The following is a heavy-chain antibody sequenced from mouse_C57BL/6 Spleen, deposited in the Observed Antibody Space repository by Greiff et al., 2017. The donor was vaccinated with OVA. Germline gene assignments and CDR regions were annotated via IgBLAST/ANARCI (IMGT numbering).Heavy chain of an antibody. Sequence: QVQLQQSGPGLVQPSQSLSITCTVSGFSLTSYGVHWVRQSPGKGLEWLGVIWSVGSTDYNAAFISRLSISKDNSKSQVFFKMNSLQADDTAIYYCARTGSPGYYFDYWGQGTTLTVSS. CDR2: IWSVGST. D-gene: IGHD3-1*01. V-gene: IGHV2-2*01. J-gene: IGHJ2*01. CDR1: GFSLTSYG. CDR3: ARTGSPGYYFDY.